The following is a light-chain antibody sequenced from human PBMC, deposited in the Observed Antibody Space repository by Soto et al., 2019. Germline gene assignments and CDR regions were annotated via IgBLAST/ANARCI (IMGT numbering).Light chain of an antibody. CDR2: DSS. CDR1: QSVSSN. V-gene: IGKV3-15*01. J-gene: IGKJ4*01. Sequence: HSPSARSLCRGKGATLSFSASQSVSSNYLAWYQQKPGQAPRLLIFDSSTRATGIPARFSGSESGTAFTLALRCLHSEDSAVYYCEGYHTWPGNFAEGTKVDIK. CDR3: EGYHTWPGN.